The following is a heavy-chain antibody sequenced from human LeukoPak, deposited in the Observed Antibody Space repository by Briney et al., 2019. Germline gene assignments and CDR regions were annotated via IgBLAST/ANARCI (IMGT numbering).Heavy chain of an antibody. V-gene: IGHV3-7*01. CDR1: GFTFSSYW. Sequence: GGSLRLSCAASGFTFSSYWMSWVRQAPGKGLERVANIKQDGSEKYYVDSVKGRFTISRDNAKNSLYLQMNSLRAEDTAVYYCARPQGGYSGYDPLGGQGTLVTVSS. CDR3: ARPQGGYSGYDPL. D-gene: IGHD5-12*01. J-gene: IGHJ4*02. CDR2: IKQDGSEK.